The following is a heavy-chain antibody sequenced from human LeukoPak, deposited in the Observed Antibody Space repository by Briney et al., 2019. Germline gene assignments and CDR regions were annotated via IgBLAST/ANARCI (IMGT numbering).Heavy chain of an antibody. J-gene: IGHJ2*01. CDR1: GFTFSDYY. CDR3: ARARATRWYFDL. V-gene: IGHV3-11*04. CDR2: ISSGSSTI. D-gene: IGHD2-15*01. Sequence: SGGSLRLSCAASGFTFSDYYMSWIRQAPGKGLEWVSHISSGSSTIYNADSVEGRFTISRDNAKSSLYLQMDSLRAEDTAVYYCARARATRWYFDLWGRGTLVTVSS.